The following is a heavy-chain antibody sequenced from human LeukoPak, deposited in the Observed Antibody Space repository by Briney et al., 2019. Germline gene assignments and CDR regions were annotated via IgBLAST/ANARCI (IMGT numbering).Heavy chain of an antibody. CDR3: ARDAYYYDSSGYYNY. Sequence: GGSLRLSCAASGFTFSSYWMHWVRQAPGKGLVWVSRINSDGSSTSYADSVKGRFTISRGNAKNTLYLQMNSLRAEDTAVYYCARDAYYYDSSGYYNYWGQGTLVTVSS. CDR2: INSDGSST. CDR1: GFTFSSYW. J-gene: IGHJ4*02. V-gene: IGHV3-74*01. D-gene: IGHD3-22*01.